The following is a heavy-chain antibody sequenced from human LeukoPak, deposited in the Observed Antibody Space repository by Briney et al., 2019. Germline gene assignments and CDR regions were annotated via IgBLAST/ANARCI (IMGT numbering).Heavy chain of an antibody. V-gene: IGHV3-48*03. CDR2: ISSSGSTM. CDR1: GFTFSSFE. Sequence: GGSLRLSCAASGFTFSSFEMNWVRQAPGKGLEWVSYISSSGSTMYYADSVKGRFTISRGNAKNSLYLQMNSLRAEDTAVYYCASGGSYDYWGQGTLVTVSS. CDR3: ASGGSYDY. J-gene: IGHJ4*02. D-gene: IGHD1-26*01.